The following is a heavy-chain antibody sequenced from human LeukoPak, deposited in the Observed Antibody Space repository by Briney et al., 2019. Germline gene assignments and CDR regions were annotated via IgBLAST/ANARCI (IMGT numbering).Heavy chain of an antibody. Sequence: SETLSLTCTVSGGSISSSSYYWGWIRQPPGKGLEWIGSIYYSGSTYYNPSRKSRVTISVYTSKNQFSLKLSSVTAADTAVYYCAKGISGYYAFDIWGQGTMVTVSS. J-gene: IGHJ3*02. V-gene: IGHV4-39*01. CDR3: AKGISGYYAFDI. CDR2: IYYSGST. CDR1: GGSISSSSYY. D-gene: IGHD3-22*01.